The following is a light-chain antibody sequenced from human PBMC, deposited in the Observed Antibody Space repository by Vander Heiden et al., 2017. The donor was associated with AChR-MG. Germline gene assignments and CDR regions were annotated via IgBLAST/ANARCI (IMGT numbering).Light chain of an antibody. Sequence: FMLTQPHSVSESPGKTVTISCTRSSDSIASNYVQWYQQRPGSAPTIVIEENNQRPSGVPDRLSGSIDISSNYASLTISGLKTEDESDDYCQSFHTDILIFGGGTKLTVL. CDR2: ENN. CDR3: QSFHTDILI. CDR1: SDSIASNY. V-gene: IGLV6-57*03. J-gene: IGLJ2*01.